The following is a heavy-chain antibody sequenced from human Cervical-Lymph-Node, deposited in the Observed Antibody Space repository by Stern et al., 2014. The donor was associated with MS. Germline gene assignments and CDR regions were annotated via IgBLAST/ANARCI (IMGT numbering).Heavy chain of an antibody. Sequence: VQLEESGPGLVKPSETLSLTCTVSGGSISSYYWSWIRQPPGKGLEWIGYIYYSGSTNYNPSLKSRVTISVDTSKNQFSLKLSSVTAADTAVYYCARDSQGYSNYYYYYGMDVWGQGTTVTVSS. CDR3: ARDSQGYSNYYYYYGMDV. V-gene: IGHV4-59*01. J-gene: IGHJ6*02. CDR2: IYYSGST. CDR1: GGSISSYY. D-gene: IGHD4-11*01.